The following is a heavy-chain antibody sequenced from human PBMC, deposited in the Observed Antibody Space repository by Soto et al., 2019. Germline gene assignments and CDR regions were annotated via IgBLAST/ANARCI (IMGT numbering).Heavy chain of an antibody. CDR2: FDPEDGET. CDR3: ATLLLLLGPAAMSSRSYWFDP. Sequence: ASVKVSCKVSGYTLTELSMHWVRQAPGKGLEWLGGFDPEDGETIYAQKFQGRVTMTEDTSTDTAYMELSSLRSEDTAVYYCATLLLLLGPAAMSSRSYWFDPGAREPWSPSPQ. D-gene: IGHD2-2*01. V-gene: IGHV1-24*01. J-gene: IGHJ5*02. CDR1: GYTLTELS.